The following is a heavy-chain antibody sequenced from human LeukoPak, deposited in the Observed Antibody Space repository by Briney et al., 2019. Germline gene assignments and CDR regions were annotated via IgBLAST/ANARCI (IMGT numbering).Heavy chain of an antibody. D-gene: IGHD6-13*01. CDR2: TYTSGST. V-gene: IGHV4-4*07. J-gene: IGHJ4*02. CDR1: SGSISSYY. CDR3: ASYSSSTWYGLDY. Sequence: SETLSLTCTVSSGSISSYYWSWVRQPAGKGLEWIGRTYTSGSTDYTPSLKSRVTMSVDTSKNQFSLKLISVTAADTAVYYCASYSSSTWYGLDYWGQGTLVTVSS.